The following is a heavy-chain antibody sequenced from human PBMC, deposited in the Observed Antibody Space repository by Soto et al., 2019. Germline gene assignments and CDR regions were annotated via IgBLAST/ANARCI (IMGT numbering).Heavy chain of an antibody. CDR3: AKDLGRAVAVSFCMDV. CDR2: ISGSGGST. J-gene: IGHJ6*02. Sequence: GGSLRLSCAASGFTFSSYAMSWVRQAPGKGLEWVSAISGSGGSTYYADSVKGRFTISRDNSKNKLYLQMNSLRAEDTAVYYCAKDLGRAVAVSFCMDVWGQGTTVTVSS. V-gene: IGHV3-23*01. D-gene: IGHD6-19*01. CDR1: GFTFSSYA.